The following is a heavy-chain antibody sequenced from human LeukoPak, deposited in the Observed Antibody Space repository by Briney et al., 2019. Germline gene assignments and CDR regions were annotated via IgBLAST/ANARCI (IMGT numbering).Heavy chain of an antibody. D-gene: IGHD1-1*01. CDR3: ARGGTFVSDY. CDR2: IKQDGSEK. CDR1: GFTFSSYW. J-gene: IGHJ4*02. Sequence: GGSLRLSCAASGFTFSSYWMSWVRQAPGKGLEWVANIKQDGSEKYYVDSMKGRFTVSRDNAKNSLYLQMDSLRAEDTAVYYCARGGTFVSDYWGQGTLVTVSS. V-gene: IGHV3-7*01.